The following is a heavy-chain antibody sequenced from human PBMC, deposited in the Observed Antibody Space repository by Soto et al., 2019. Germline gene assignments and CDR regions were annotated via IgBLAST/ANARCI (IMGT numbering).Heavy chain of an antibody. V-gene: IGHV2-5*02. CDR3: ADRVLRTVFGLVTTTAIYFDF. J-gene: IGHJ4*02. Sequence: QITLNESGPTVVRPTETLTLTCRFSGFSLTTSGVGVGWIRQSPGQAPEWLALIYWDDDKRYSASLKSRLTITKDTSKNQVVLTVSDLDLTDTATYYCADRVLRTVFGLVTTTAIYFDFWGQGTPVAVSS. CDR1: GFSLTTSGVG. D-gene: IGHD3-3*01. CDR2: IYWDDDK.